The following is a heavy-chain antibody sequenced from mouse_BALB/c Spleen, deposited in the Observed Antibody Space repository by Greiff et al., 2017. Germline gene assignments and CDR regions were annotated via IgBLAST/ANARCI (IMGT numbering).Heavy chain of an antibody. V-gene: IGHV5-6-5*01. CDR1: GFTFSSYA. CDR3: ARVYYGNFYWYFDV. CDR2: ISSGGST. Sequence: EVQVVESGGGLVKPGGSLKLSCAASGFTFSSYAMSWVRQTPEKRLEWVASISSGGSTYYPDSVKGRFTISRDNARNILYLQMSSLRSEDTAMYYCARVYYGNFYWYFDVWGAGTTVTVSS. D-gene: IGHD2-1*01. J-gene: IGHJ1*01.